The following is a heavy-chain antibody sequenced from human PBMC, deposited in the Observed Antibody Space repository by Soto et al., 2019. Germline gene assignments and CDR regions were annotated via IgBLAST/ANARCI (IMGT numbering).Heavy chain of an antibody. J-gene: IGHJ4*02. CDR3: GSVFEY. V-gene: IGHV3-74*01. CDR1: GFIFTKYW. CDR2: ITHDGSGT. Sequence: RWSLRLSCAASGFIFTKYWMHWVRQVPGRVLVWVSGITHDGSGTKYADSVKGRFTISRDNAKNMVYLQMNSLRPEDTAVYYCGSVFEYWGQGTQVTV.